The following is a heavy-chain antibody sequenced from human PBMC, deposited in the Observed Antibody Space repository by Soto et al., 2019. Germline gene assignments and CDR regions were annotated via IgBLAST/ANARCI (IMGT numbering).Heavy chain of an antibody. CDR3: AKGGHGTDNIYYT. D-gene: IGHD3-3*01. CDR2: ISGSGSI. V-gene: IGHV3-23*01. J-gene: IGHJ4*02. Sequence: GGSLRLSCAASGFTFSSNVMNWVRQAPGKGLEWVSAISGSGSIYYADSVKGRLTISRDDSKNTLYLQVNSLRAEDTAVYYCAKGGHGTDNIYYTWGQGTLVTVSS. CDR1: GFTFSSNV.